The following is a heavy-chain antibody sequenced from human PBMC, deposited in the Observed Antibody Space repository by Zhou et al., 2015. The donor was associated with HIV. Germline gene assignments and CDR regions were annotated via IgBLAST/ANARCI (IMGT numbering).Heavy chain of an antibody. J-gene: IGHJ4*02. Sequence: QVQLVQSGAEVKKPGSSVKVSCKASGGTFSSYAISWVRQAPGQGLEWMGGIIPIFGTANYAQKFQGRVTITADESTSTAYMELSSLRSEDTAVYYCARVNRAYCSGGSCYPDLGYWGQGNPGHRLL. CDR3: ARVNRAYCSGGSCYPDLGY. CDR2: IIPIFGTA. D-gene: IGHD2-15*01. V-gene: IGHV1-69*01. CDR1: GGTFSSYA.